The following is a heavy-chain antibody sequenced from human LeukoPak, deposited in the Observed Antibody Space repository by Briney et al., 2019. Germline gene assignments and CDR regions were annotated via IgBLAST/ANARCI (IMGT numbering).Heavy chain of an antibody. Sequence: PGGSLRLSCAASGFTFSSYSMNWVRQAPGKGLEWVSSISSSSSYIYYADSVKGRFTISRDNAKNSLYLQMNSLRAEDTAVYYCARVAQYYYDSSGYCDYWGQGTLVTVSS. CDR1: GFTFSSYS. CDR3: ARVAQYYYDSSGYCDY. D-gene: IGHD3-22*01. V-gene: IGHV3-21*01. CDR2: ISSSSSYI. J-gene: IGHJ4*02.